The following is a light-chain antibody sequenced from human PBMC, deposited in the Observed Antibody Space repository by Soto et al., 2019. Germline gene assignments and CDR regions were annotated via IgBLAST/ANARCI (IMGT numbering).Light chain of an antibody. CDR2: AAS. CDR3: QQSYRTPRT. J-gene: IGKJ1*01. Sequence: DIQMTQSPSSLSASVGDRITITCRAGQSISTYLNWHQQKPGKAPKLLIYAASSLESGVPSRFSGSGSGTDFTLTISSLQPEDFATYYCQQSYRTPRTFGQGTKVDIK. V-gene: IGKV1-39*01. CDR1: QSISTY.